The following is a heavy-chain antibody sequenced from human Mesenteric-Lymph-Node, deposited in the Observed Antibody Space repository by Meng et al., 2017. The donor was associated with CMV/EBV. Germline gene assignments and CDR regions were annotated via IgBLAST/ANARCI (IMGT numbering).Heavy chain of an antibody. CDR2: IIPIFGTA. CDR1: GGTFSSYA. D-gene: IGHD3-3*01. CDR3: ARADRLPLEWLLSDLDY. Sequence: SVKVSCKASGGTFSSYAISWVRQAPGQGLEWMGGIIPIFGTANYAQKFQGRVTITTDESTSTAYMELSSLRSEDTAVYYCARADRLPLEWLLSDLDYWGQGTLVTVSS. V-gene: IGHV1-69*05. J-gene: IGHJ4*02.